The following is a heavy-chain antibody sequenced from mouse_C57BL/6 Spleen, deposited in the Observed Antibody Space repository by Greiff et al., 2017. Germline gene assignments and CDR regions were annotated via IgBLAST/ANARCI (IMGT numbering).Heavy chain of an antibody. Sequence: VQLQQPGAELVKPGASVKLSCKASGYTFTSYWMHWVKQRPGQGLEWIGMIHPNSGSTNYNEKFKSKATLTVDKSSSTAYMQLSSLTSEDSAVYYCARVLYGSSYDYAMDYWGQGTSVTVSS. CDR3: ARVLYGSSYDYAMDY. D-gene: IGHD1-1*01. V-gene: IGHV1-64*01. CDR1: GYTFTSYW. CDR2: IHPNSGST. J-gene: IGHJ4*01.